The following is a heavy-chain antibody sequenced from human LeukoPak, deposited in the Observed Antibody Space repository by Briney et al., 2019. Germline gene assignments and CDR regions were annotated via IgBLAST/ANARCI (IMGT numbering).Heavy chain of an antibody. J-gene: IGHJ3*02. CDR3: ARVEMATFAFDI. V-gene: IGHV1-69*06. Sequence: SVKVSCEASGGTFSSYAISWVRQAPGQGREWMGGIIPIFGTANYAQKFQGRVTITADKSTSTAYMELSSLRSEDTAVYYCARVEMATFAFDIWGQGTMVTVSS. D-gene: IGHD5-24*01. CDR2: IIPIFGTA. CDR1: GGTFSSYA.